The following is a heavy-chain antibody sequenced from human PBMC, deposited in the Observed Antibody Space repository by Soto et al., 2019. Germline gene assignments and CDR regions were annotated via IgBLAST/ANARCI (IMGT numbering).Heavy chain of an antibody. Sequence: PGGSLRLSCAASGFTFSDHGMTWVRQAPGKGLEWVSSISNDAARTFYADSVKGRFTVSRDRSNNTLYLQMNSLRAEDTAVYFCARPPLYSSGGYFDSWGQGTLVTVSS. CDR2: ISNDAART. D-gene: IGHD6-19*01. V-gene: IGHV3-23*01. CDR3: ARPPLYSSGGYFDS. CDR1: GFTFSDHG. J-gene: IGHJ4*01.